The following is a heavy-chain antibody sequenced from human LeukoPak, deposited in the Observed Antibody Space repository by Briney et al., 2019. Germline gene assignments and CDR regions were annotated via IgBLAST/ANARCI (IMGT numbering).Heavy chain of an antibody. J-gene: IGHJ2*01. CDR3: ARDRIITMIVGFNQGYFDL. D-gene: IGHD3-22*01. V-gene: IGHV4-59*01. Sequence: SETLSLTCTVSGGSISNYYWSWIRHPPGKGLEWIGYMYYSGSTNHIPSLKSRVTISVDTSKNQFSLKLSSVTAADTAVYYCARDRIITMIVGFNQGYFDLWGRGTLVTVSS. CDR2: MYYSGST. CDR1: GGSISNYY.